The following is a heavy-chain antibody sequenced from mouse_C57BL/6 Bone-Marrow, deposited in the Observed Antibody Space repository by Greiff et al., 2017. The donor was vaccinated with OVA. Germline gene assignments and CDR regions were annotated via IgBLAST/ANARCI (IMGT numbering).Heavy chain of an antibody. D-gene: IGHD3-2*02. CDR3: ASRQLRLQAY. J-gene: IGHJ3*01. Sequence: QVHVKQSGAELARPGASVKLSCKASGYTFTSYGISWVKQRTGQGLEWIGEIYPRSGNTYYNEKFKGKATLTADKSSSTAYMELRSLTSEDSAVYFCASRQLRLQAYWGQGTLVTVSA. CDR1: GYTFTSYG. CDR2: IYPRSGNT. V-gene: IGHV1-81*01.